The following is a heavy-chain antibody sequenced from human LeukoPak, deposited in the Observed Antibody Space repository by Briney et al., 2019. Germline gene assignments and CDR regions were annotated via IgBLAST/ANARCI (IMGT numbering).Heavy chain of an antibody. Sequence: GGSLRLSRAASGFTFSSYGMHWVRQAPGKGLEWVAVIWYDGSNKYYADSVKGRFTISRDNSKNMLYLQMNSLRAEDTAVYYCGIEISGFPDYWGQGTLVTVSS. CDR3: GIEISGFPDY. CDR2: IWYDGSNK. V-gene: IGHV3-33*01. J-gene: IGHJ4*02. D-gene: IGHD6-19*01. CDR1: GFTFSSYG.